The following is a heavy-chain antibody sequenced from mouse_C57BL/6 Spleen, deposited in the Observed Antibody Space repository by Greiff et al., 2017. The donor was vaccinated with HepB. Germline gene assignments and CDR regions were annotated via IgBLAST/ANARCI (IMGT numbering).Heavy chain of an antibody. CDR1: GYTFTSYG. J-gene: IGHJ3*01. V-gene: IGHV1-81*01. D-gene: IGHD3-2*02. CDR2: IYPRSGNT. CDR3: ATDSSGYETWFAY. Sequence: VQLQQSGAELARPGASVKLSCKASGYTFTSYGISWVKQRTGQGLEWIGEIYPRSGNTYYNEKFKGKATLTADKSSSTAYMELRSLTSEDSAVYFCATDSSGYETWFAYWGQGTLVTVSA.